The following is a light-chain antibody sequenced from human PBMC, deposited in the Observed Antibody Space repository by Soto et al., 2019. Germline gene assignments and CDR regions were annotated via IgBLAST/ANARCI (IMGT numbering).Light chain of an antibody. J-gene: IGKJ2*01. CDR3: QQYKNWPPVT. CDR2: GAS. CDR1: QSVSNN. V-gene: IGKV3-15*01. Sequence: EIVMTQSPATLPVSPGERATLSCRASQSVSNNLAWYQQNPGQTPRLLIYGASTRSTGIPVRFSGSGSGTEFPLTISSLHSEDFAVYYCQQYKNWPPVTFGQATKLEIK.